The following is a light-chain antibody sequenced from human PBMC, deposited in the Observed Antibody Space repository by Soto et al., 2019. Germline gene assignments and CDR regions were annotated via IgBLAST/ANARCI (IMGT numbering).Light chain of an antibody. CDR2: EVT. CDR3: SSYAGSNNFV. Sequence: QSPRTKPPPPSGSPGQPVTIPSIETTGDVGGYDYVSWYQQHPGKAPKLMIYEVTKRPSGVPDRFSGSKSGNTASLTVSGLQAEDEADYYCSSYAGSNNFVFGTGTKVTVL. CDR1: TGDVGGYDY. J-gene: IGLJ1*01. V-gene: IGLV2-8*01.